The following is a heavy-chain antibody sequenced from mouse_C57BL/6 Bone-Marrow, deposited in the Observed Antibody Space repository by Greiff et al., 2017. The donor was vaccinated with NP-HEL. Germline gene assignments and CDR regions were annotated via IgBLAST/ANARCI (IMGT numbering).Heavy chain of an antibody. J-gene: IGHJ2*01. Sequence: VQLQESGTVLARPGASVKMSCKTSGYKFTSYWMHWVKQRPGQGLEWIGAIYPGNSDTSYNQKFKGKAKMTAVTSASTAYMELSSLTKEDSAVYDCTQDGPVVGELDYWGQGTTLTVSS. V-gene: IGHV1-5*01. CDR1: GYKFTSYW. D-gene: IGHD1-1*01. CDR2: IYPGNSDT. CDR3: TQDGPVVGELDY.